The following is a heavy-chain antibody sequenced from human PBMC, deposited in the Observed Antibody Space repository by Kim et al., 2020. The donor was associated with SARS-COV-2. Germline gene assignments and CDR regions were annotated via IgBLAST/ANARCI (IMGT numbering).Heavy chain of an antibody. CDR3: ATLYDSSGPFTFDI. Sequence: ASVKVSCKVSGYTLTELSMHWVRQAPGKGLEWMGGFDPEDGETIYAQKFQGRVTMTEDTSTDTAYMELSSLRSEDTAVYYCATLYDSSGPFTFDIWGQGTMVTVSS. J-gene: IGHJ3*02. V-gene: IGHV1-24*01. D-gene: IGHD3-22*01. CDR2: FDPEDGET. CDR1: GYTLTELS.